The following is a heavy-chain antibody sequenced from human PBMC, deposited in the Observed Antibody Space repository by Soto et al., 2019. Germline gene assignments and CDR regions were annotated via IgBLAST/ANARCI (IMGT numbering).Heavy chain of an antibody. J-gene: IGHJ6*02. D-gene: IGHD6-13*01. CDR3: ARNWGSSWSSGPYVMDV. Sequence: ASVKVSCKASGYTFTSYAMHWVRQAPGQRLEWMGWINAGNGNTKYSQKFQGRVTITRDTSASTAYMELSSLRSEDTAVYYCARNWGSSWSSGPYVMDVWGQGTTVPVSS. CDR1: GYTFTSYA. CDR2: INAGNGNT. V-gene: IGHV1-3*01.